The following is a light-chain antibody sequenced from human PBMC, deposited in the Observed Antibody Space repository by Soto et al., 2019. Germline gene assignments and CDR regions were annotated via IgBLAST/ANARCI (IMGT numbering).Light chain of an antibody. CDR2: LNSDGSH. Sequence: QLVLTQSPSASASLGASVKLTCTLSSGHNTYAIAWHRQQPEKGPRYLMKLNSDGSHTKGDGIPDRVSGSSSGAERYLTISSLQSEDEADYYCQTWGTGPVIFGGGTKLTVL. V-gene: IGLV4-69*01. CDR1: SGHNTYA. J-gene: IGLJ2*01. CDR3: QTWGTGPVI.